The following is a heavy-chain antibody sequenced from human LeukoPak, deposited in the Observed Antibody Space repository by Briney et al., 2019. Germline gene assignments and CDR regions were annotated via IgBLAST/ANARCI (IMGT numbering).Heavy chain of an antibody. CDR1: AFIFSSYG. D-gene: IGHD3-22*01. CDR3: ATSPYYDSSGYYFPHRAEYFQH. J-gene: IGHJ1*01. V-gene: IGHV3-30*02. CDR2: IRFDGSDE. Sequence: GGSLRLSCAASAFIFSSYGMHWVRQAPGKGLEWVAFIRFDGSDEYYADSMKGRFTISRDNSKNTLYLQMNSLRTEDTAVYYCATSPYYDSSGYYFPHRAEYFQHWGQGTLVTVSS.